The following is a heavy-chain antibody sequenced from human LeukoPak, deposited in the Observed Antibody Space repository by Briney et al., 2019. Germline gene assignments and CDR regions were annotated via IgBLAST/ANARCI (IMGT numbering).Heavy chain of an antibody. CDR2: ITAYNGNT. Sequence: GASVKVSCKASGYTFTSYGISWVRQAPGQGLEWMGWITAYNGNTNYAQKLQGRVTMTTDTSTSTAYMELRSLRSDDTAVYYCARGAPMGGQQWLVRLYYYYMDVWGKGTTVTVSS. J-gene: IGHJ6*03. V-gene: IGHV1-18*01. D-gene: IGHD6-19*01. CDR3: ARGAPMGGQQWLVRLYYYYMDV. CDR1: GYTFTSYG.